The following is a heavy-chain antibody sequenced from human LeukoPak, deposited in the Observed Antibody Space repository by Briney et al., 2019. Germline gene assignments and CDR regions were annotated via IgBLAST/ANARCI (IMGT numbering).Heavy chain of an antibody. D-gene: IGHD1-26*01. Sequence: KPGGSLRLSCAASGFTFSDYYMSWIRQAPGKGLEWVSYISSSGSTIYYADSVKGRFTISRDNAKNSLYLQMNSLRAEDTAVYYCARDCLKWELQPWGNFDYWGQGTLVTVSS. CDR1: GFTFSDYY. V-gene: IGHV3-11*04. J-gene: IGHJ4*02. CDR3: ARDCLKWELQPWGNFDY. CDR2: ISSSGSTI.